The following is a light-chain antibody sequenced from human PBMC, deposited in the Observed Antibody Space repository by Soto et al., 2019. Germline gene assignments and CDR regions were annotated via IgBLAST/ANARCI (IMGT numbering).Light chain of an antibody. CDR1: QEISSY. V-gene: IGKV1-9*01. J-gene: IGKJ5*01. CDR3: QQRHSYPIT. CDR2: TAS. Sequence: DIQLTQSPSFLSASVGDRVTVTCRASQEISSYLAWYQQKPGKAPKLLIHTASTLQSGVPSRFSGSGSGAEFTLTISSLQPDDFATYYCQQRHSYPITFGQGTRLDIK.